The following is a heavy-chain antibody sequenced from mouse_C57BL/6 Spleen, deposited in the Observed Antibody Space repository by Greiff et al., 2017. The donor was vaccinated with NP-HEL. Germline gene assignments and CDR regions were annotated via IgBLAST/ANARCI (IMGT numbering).Heavy chain of an antibody. CDR3: AMGDYDEGFAY. V-gene: IGHV1-74*01. J-gene: IGHJ3*01. Sequence: VKLQQPGAELVKPGASVKVSCKASGYTFTSYWMHWVKQRPGQGLEWIGRIHPSDSDTNYNQKFKGKATLTVDKSSSTAYMQLSSLTSEDSAVYYCAMGDYDEGFAYWGQGTLVTVSA. CDR1: GYTFTSYW. D-gene: IGHD2-4*01. CDR2: IHPSDSDT.